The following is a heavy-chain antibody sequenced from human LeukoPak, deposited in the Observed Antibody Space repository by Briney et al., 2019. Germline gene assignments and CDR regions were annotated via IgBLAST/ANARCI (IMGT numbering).Heavy chain of an antibody. CDR1: GFTFSSYS. D-gene: IGHD5-18*01. Sequence: GGSLRLSCAASGFTFSSYSMNWVRQAPGKGLEWISYIISSSRTIYYADSVKGRFTISRDNAKNSLFLQVNSLRAEDTAVYYCARGINTAMALGYYFDNWGQGTLVTVSS. CDR2: IISSSRTI. CDR3: ARGINTAMALGYYFDN. V-gene: IGHV3-48*01. J-gene: IGHJ4*02.